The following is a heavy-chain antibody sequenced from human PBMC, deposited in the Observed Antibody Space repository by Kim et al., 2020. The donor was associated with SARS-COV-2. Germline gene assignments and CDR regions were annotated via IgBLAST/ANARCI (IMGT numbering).Heavy chain of an antibody. V-gene: IGHV3-73*01. D-gene: IGHD3-10*01. J-gene: IGHJ6*02. CDR3: TSPYYYGSGSYYTNGMDV. CDR2: IRSKANSYAT. CDR1: GFTFSGSA. Sequence: GGSLRLSCAASGFTFSGSAMHWVRQASGKGLEWVGRIRSKANSYATAYAASVKGRFTISRDDSKNTAYLQMNSLKTEDTAVYYCTSPYYYGSGSYYTNGMDVWGQGTTVTVSS.